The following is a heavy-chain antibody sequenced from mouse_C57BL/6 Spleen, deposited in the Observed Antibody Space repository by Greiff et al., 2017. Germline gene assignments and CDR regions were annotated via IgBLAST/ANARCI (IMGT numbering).Heavy chain of an antibody. CDR2: IYPRSGNT. CDR3: ARYEDGYYVYFDY. Sequence: QVQLQQSGAELARPGASVKLSCKASGYTFTSYGISWVKQRTGQGLEWIGEIYPRSGNTYYNEKFKGKATLTADKSSSTAYMELRSLTSEYSAVYFCARYEDGYYVYFDYWGQGTTLTVSS. V-gene: IGHV1-81*01. CDR1: GYTFTSYG. J-gene: IGHJ2*01. D-gene: IGHD2-3*01.